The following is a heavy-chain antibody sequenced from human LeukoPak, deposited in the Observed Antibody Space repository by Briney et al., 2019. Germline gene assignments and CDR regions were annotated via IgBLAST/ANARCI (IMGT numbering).Heavy chain of an antibody. D-gene: IGHD7-27*01. V-gene: IGHV4-30-2*01. CDR1: GGSISSGGYY. J-gene: IGHJ3*02. Sequence: SETLSLTCTVSGGSISSGGYYWSWIRQPPGKGLEWIGYIYHSGSTYYNPSLKSRVTISVDRSKNQFSLKLSSVTAADTAVYYCARITGDSEAFDIWGQGTMVAVFS. CDR3: ARITGDSEAFDI. CDR2: IYHSGST.